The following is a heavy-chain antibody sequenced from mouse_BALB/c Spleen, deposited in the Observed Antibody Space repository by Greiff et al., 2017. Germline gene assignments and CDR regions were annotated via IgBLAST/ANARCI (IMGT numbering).Heavy chain of an antibody. J-gene: IGHJ3*01. V-gene: IGHV1-55*01. Sequence: VQLQQPGAELVKPGTSVKLSCKASGYNFTSYWINWVKLRPGQGLEWIGDIYPGSGSTNYNEKFKSKATLTVDTSSSTAYMQLSSLASEDSALYYCARVRYAWFAYWGQGTLVTVSA. CDR2: IYPGSGST. D-gene: IGHD2-14*01. CDR3: ARVRYAWFAY. CDR1: GYNFTSYW.